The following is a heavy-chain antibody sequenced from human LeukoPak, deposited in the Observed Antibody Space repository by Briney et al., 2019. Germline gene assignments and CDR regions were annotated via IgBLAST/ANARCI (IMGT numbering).Heavy chain of an antibody. CDR3: TREILYGLVLGNFDY. CDR1: GYTFTSYY. D-gene: IGHD6-19*01. Sequence: ASVKVSCKASGYTFTSYYMHWVRQAPGQGLEWMGWINPNSGGTNYAQKFQGRVTMTRDTSISTAYMELSRLRSDDTAVYYCTREILYGLVLGNFDYWGQGTLVTVSS. CDR2: INPNSGGT. J-gene: IGHJ4*02. V-gene: IGHV1-2*02.